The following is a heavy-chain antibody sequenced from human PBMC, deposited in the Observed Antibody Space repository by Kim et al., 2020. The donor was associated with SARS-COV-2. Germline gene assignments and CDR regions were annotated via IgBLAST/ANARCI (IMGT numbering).Heavy chain of an antibody. Sequence: GGSLRLSCAASGFTFSSYAMHWVRQAPGKGLEWVAVISYDGSNKYYADSVKGRFTISRDNSKNTLYLQMNSLRAEDTAVYYCARAPGAYFDYWGQGTLVTVSS. CDR1: GFTFSSYA. V-gene: IGHV3-30-3*01. CDR3: ARAPGAYFDY. D-gene: IGHD7-27*01. J-gene: IGHJ4*02. CDR2: ISYDGSNK.